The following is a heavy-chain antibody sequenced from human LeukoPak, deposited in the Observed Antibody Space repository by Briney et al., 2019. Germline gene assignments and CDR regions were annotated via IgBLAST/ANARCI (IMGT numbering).Heavy chain of an antibody. D-gene: IGHD3-22*01. CDR1: GYTFTSYD. CDR3: ARDYYDSSGYGGFYYYYYGMDV. J-gene: IGHJ6*02. Sequence: ASAKVSCKASGYTFTSYDINWVRQATGQGLEWMGWMNPNSGNTGYAQKFQGRVTMTRNTSISTAYMELSSLRSEDTAVYYCARDYYDSSGYGGFYYYYYGMDVWGQGTTVTVSS. V-gene: IGHV1-8*01. CDR2: MNPNSGNT.